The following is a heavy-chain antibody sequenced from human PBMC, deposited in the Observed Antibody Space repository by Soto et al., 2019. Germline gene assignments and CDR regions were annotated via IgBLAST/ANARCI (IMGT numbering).Heavy chain of an antibody. CDR3: AKAPVSANIAVTGTG. V-gene: IGHV3-23*01. Sequence: PGGSLRLSCAASGFTFSNYAMSWVRQAPGKGLEWVSVISGSGGSTYYADSVKGRFTISRDNSKNTLYLQMNSLRVEDSAVYYCAKAPVSANIAVTGTGWGQGTLVTVSS. J-gene: IGHJ4*02. CDR1: GFTFSNYA. D-gene: IGHD6-19*01. CDR2: ISGSGGST.